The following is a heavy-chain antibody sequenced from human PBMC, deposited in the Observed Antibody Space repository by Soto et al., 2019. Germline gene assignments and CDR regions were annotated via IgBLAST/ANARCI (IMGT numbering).Heavy chain of an antibody. CDR2: IYYSGST. V-gene: IGHV4-39*02. Sequence: QLQLQESGPGLVKPSETLSLTCTVSGGSISSSSYYWGWIRQPPGKGLEWIGSIYYSGSTYYNPSLKSRVTISVDTSKNQFSLKLSSGTAADTAVYYCAREEYSYGTGWFDPWGQGTLVTVSS. CDR1: GGSISSSSYY. CDR3: AREEYSYGTGWFDP. D-gene: IGHD5-18*01. J-gene: IGHJ5*02.